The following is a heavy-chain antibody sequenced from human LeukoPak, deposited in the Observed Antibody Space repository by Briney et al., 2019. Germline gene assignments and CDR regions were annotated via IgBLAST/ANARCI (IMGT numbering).Heavy chain of an antibody. Sequence: GGSLRLSCAASGFTFSSYSMNWVRQAPGKGLEWVSSISSSSSYIYYADSVKGRFTISRDNSKNTLYLQMNSLRAEDTAVYFCAKYCSGGSCYSGMDVWGHGTTVTVSS. CDR3: AKYCSGGSCYSGMDV. J-gene: IGHJ6*02. CDR2: ISSSSSYI. V-gene: IGHV3-21*04. D-gene: IGHD2-15*01. CDR1: GFTFSSYS.